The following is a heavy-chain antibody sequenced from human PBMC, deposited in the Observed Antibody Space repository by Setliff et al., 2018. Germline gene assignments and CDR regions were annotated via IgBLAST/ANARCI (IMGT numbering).Heavy chain of an antibody. CDR1: GYSFTSYW. CDR3: ARYDSSGYHYYYGMDV. V-gene: IGHV5-51*01. CDR2: IYPGDSDT. D-gene: IGHD3-22*01. J-gene: IGHJ6*02. Sequence: GESLTISCKGSGYSFTSYWIGWVRQMPGKGLEWMGIIYPGDSDTRYSPSFQGQVTISADKSISTAYLQWSSLKASDTAMWYCARYDSSGYHYYYGMDVWGQGTTVTVSS.